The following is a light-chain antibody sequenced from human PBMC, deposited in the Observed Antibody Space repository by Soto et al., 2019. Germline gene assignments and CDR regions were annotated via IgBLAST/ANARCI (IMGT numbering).Light chain of an antibody. CDR1: QGISKY. Sequence: EMVLTQSPATLSLSPGERATLSCRASQGISKYMAWYQQKPGQAPRLLIYGASTRAAGIPARFRGSRSGTEFTLTISSLLSEDFAVYYCQQYDNWPPITFGQGTRLEI. CDR3: QQYDNWPPIT. CDR2: GAS. V-gene: IGKV3-15*01. J-gene: IGKJ5*01.